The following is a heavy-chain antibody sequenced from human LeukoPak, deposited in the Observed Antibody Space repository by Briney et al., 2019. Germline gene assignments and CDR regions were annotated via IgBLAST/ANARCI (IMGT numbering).Heavy chain of an antibody. CDR2: IWYDGSNK. CDR1: GFTFSGYG. CDR3: ARERSGYYSTFDY. Sequence: GGSLRLSCAASGFTFSGYGMHWVRQAPGKGLEWVAVIWYDGSNKYYADSVKGRFTISRDNSKNTLYLQMNSLRAEDTAVYYCARERSGYYSTFDYWGQGTLVTVSS. V-gene: IGHV3-33*01. J-gene: IGHJ4*02. D-gene: IGHD3-22*01.